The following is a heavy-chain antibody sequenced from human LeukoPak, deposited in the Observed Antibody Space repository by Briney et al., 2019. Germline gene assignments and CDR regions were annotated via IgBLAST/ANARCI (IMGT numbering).Heavy chain of an antibody. CDR1: GGSISSSSYY. Sequence: SETLSLTCTVSGGSISSSSYYWGWIRQPPGKGLEWIGSIYYSGSTYYNPSLKSRVTISVDTSKNQFSLKLSSVTAADTAVYYCAKDRANSGYGDFDDWGQGTLVTVSS. D-gene: IGHD5-12*01. CDR3: AKDRANSGYGDFDD. CDR2: IYYSGST. V-gene: IGHV4-39*02. J-gene: IGHJ4*02.